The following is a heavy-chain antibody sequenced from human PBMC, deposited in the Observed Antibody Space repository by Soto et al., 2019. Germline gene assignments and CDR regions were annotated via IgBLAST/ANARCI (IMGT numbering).Heavy chain of an antibody. CDR2: IYYSGST. CDR3: ARRRITMVRGVIHYGMDV. D-gene: IGHD3-10*01. CDR1: GGSISSYY. J-gene: IGHJ6*02. V-gene: IGHV4-59*01. Sequence: SETLSLTCTVSGGSISSYYWSWIRQPPGKGLEWIGYIYYSGSTNYNPSLKSRVTISVDTSKNQFSLKLSSVTAADTAVYYCARRRITMVRGVIHYGMDVWGQGTTVTVSS.